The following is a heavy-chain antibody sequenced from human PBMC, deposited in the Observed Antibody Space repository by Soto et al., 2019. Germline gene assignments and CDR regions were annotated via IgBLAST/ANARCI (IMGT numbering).Heavy chain of an antibody. CDR2: INPNSGGT. CDR3: ARGRHDDSASYYYGMDV. CDR1: GYTFTGYY. J-gene: IGHJ6*02. D-gene: IGHD3-3*01. Sequence: RASAQVSFQASGYTFTGYYMHWVRQAPGQGLEWMGWINPNSGGTNYAQKFQGWVTMTRDTSISTAYMELSRLRSDDTAVYYCARGRHDDSASYYYGMDVWGQGTTVTVSS. V-gene: IGHV1-2*04.